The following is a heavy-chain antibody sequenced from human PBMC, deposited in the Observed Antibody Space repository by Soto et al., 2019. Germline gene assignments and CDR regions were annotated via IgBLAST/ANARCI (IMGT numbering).Heavy chain of an antibody. CDR1: GFTFSNAW. CDR3: TIRDYYYYGMDV. CDR2: IKSKTDGGTT. V-gene: IGHV3-15*07. J-gene: IGHJ6*02. D-gene: IGHD4-17*01. Sequence: GGSLRLSCAASGFTFSNAWMNWVRQAPGKGLEWVGRIKSKTDGGTTDYAAPVKGRFTISRDDSKNTLYLQMNSLKTEDTAVYYCTIRDYYYYGMDVWGQGTTVTVSS.